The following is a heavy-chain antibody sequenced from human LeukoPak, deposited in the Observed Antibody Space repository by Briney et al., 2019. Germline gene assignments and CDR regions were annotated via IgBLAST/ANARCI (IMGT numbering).Heavy chain of an antibody. CDR1: GFTFSSYE. J-gene: IGHJ4*02. V-gene: IGHV3-48*03. CDR2: ISSSGSTI. D-gene: IGHD4-17*01. Sequence: GGSLRLSCAASGFTFSSYEMNWVRQAPGKGLEWVSYISSSGSTIYYADSVKGRFTMSRDNAKNSLYLLMNSLRAEDTAVYYCASGGAVSRVDYWGQGTLVTVSS. CDR3: ASGGAVSRVDY.